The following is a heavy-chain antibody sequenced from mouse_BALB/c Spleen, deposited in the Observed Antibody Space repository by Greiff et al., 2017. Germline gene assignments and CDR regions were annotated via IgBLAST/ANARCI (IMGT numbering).Heavy chain of an antibody. J-gene: IGHJ4*01. V-gene: IGHV10-1*02. CDR2: IRSKSNNYAT. CDR1: GFTFNTYA. CDR3: VRSTMRYAMDY. D-gene: IGHD2-1*01. Sequence: EVKLVESGGGLVQPKGSLKLSCAASGFTFNTYAMNWVRQAPGKGLEWVARIRSKSNNYATYYADSVKDRFTISRDDSQSMLYLQMNNLKTEDTAMYYCVRSTMRYAMDYWGQGTSVTVSS.